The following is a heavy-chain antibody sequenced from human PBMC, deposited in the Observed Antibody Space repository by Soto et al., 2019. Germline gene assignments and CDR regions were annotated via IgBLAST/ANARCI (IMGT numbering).Heavy chain of an antibody. Sequence: QVQLVESGGGVVQPGRSLRLSCEASGITISTYGMHWVRQAPGKGLEWVAVIWFDGRNKYYADSVKGRFTISRDTSKXXXXXXXXXXXXXXXXXXYCAGAAAEGWFDPWGQGTLVTVSS. D-gene: IGHD6-13*01. V-gene: IGHV3-33*01. J-gene: IGHJ5*02. CDR3: AGAAAEGWFDP. CDR1: GITISTYG. CDR2: IWFDGRNK.